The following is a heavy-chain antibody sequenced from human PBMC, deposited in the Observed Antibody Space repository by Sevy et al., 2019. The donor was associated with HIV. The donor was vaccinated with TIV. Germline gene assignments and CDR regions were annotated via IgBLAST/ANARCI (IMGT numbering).Heavy chain of an antibody. Sequence: SETLSLTCTVSGGSISGGTNYWGWIRQSPGKGLEWIGSLYYGGSTYLNPSLKSRVTTSVDTSKNQFSLKLNSVTAADTAVYYCVRHLTNYLYWYFDLWGRGALVTVSS. CDR2: LYYGGST. V-gene: IGHV4-39*01. D-gene: IGHD2-8*01. CDR3: VRHLTNYLYWYFDL. J-gene: IGHJ2*01. CDR1: GGSISGGTNY.